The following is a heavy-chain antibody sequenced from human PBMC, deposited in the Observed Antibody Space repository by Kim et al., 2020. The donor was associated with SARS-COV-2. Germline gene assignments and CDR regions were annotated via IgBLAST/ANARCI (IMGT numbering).Heavy chain of an antibody. J-gene: IGHJ5*02. CDR3: AREDYYDRQGWFDP. Sequence: SETLSLTCTVSGGSISSYYWSWIRQPPGKGLEWIGYIYYSGSTNYNPSLKSRVTISVDTSKNQFSLKLSSVTAADTAVYYCAREDYYDRQGWFDPWGQGTLVTVSS. D-gene: IGHD3-22*01. CDR1: GGSISSYY. CDR2: IYYSGST. V-gene: IGHV4-59*01.